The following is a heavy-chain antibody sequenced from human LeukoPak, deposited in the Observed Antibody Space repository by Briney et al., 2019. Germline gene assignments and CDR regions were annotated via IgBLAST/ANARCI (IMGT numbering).Heavy chain of an antibody. V-gene: IGHV3-23*01. CDR1: GFNFSSYA. D-gene: IGHD3-22*01. CDR3: ATSDSRVFAY. Sequence: PGGSLRRSCAASGFNFSSYAMSWVRQAPGKGLEWVSAISSGGSTYYADSVKGRFTISRDNSKNTLYLQMNTLRAEDTAVYYCATSDSRVFAYWGQGTLVTVSS. CDR2: ISSGGST. J-gene: IGHJ4*02.